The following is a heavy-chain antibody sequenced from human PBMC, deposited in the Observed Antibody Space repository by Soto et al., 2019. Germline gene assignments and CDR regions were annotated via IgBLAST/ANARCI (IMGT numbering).Heavy chain of an antibody. V-gene: IGHV4-31*03. D-gene: IGHD3-3*01. Sequence: QVQLQESGPGLVKPSQTLSLTCSVSGGSISSGGYYWSWIRQHPGKGLEWIGYIYYSGSTYYNPSLKSRVTISVDTSKNQFSLKLSSVTAADTAVYYCARATPELRRWLLYYFDYWGQGTLVTVSS. CDR3: ARATPELRRWLLYYFDY. CDR2: IYYSGST. CDR1: GGSISSGGYY. J-gene: IGHJ4*02.